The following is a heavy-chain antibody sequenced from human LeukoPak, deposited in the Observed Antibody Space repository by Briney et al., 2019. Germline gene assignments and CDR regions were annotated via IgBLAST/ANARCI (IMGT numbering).Heavy chain of an antibody. CDR1: GFPFADYS. CDR2: MSFDGSFE. D-gene: IGHD1-7*01. J-gene: IGHJ1*01. CDR3: ARVGETGTVTMELDL. V-gene: IGHV3-30*04. Sequence: PGGSLRLSCVASGFPFADYSLHWVRQAPGKGLEWVALMSFDGSFENFADSVKGRFTISRDTARNTSYLHMGSLGVEDSAVYYCARVGETGTVTMELDLWGQGALVTVSS.